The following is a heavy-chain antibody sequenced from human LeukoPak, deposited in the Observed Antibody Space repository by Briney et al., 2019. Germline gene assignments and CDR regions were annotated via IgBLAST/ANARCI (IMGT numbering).Heavy chain of an antibody. CDR1: GFTFSSYS. V-gene: IGHV3-21*01. CDR2: ISSSSSYI. J-gene: IGHJ6*02. Sequence: KPGGSLRLSCAASGFTFSSYSMNWVRQAPGKGLEWVSSISSSSSYIYYADSVKGRFTISRDNAKNSLYLQMNSLRAEDTAVYYCARDRRITMVRGGRQGYAMDVWGQGTTVTVSS. D-gene: IGHD3-10*01. CDR3: ARDRRITMVRGGRQGYAMDV.